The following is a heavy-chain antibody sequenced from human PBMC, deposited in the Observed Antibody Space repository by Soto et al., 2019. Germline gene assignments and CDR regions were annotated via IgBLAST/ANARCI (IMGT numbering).Heavy chain of an antibody. Sequence: QVQLVQSGAEVKKPGASVKVSCKASGYTFTGYDVNWVRQATGQGLEWVGWMKPNTGVAGFAQKFQGRVTLTGNTSITTAYMELSSLRSEDTAVYYCVRGQRRGYSVYWGQGTLVTVSS. CDR1: GYTFTGYD. CDR2: MKPNTGVA. V-gene: IGHV1-8*01. CDR3: VRGQRRGYSVY. J-gene: IGHJ4*02. D-gene: IGHD2-2*03.